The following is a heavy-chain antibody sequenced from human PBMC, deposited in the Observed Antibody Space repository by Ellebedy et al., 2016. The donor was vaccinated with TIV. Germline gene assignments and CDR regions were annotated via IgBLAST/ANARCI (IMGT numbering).Heavy chain of an antibody. CDR3: ARPGDDYNLLPRY. J-gene: IGHJ4*02. D-gene: IGHD5-24*01. CDR1: GYIFTSHW. Sequence: GESLKISXKGSGYIFTSHWIAWVRQMPGKGLEWMGIIYPGESDTVYSPSFQGQVTISADRSISTAYLQWSSLKASDTAMYYCARPGDDYNLLPRYWGQGTLVTVSS. V-gene: IGHV5-51*01. CDR2: IYPGESDT.